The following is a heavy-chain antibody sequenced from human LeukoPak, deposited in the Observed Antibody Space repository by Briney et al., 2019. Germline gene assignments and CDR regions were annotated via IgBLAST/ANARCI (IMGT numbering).Heavy chain of an antibody. J-gene: IGHJ4*02. V-gene: IGHV3-48*03. CDR2: ISSSGSTI. Sequence: GGSLRLSCAASGFTFSSYEMNWVRQAPGKGLEWVSYISSSGSTIYYADSMKGRFTISRDNAKNSLYLQMNSLRAEDTAVYYCARDVGLPIAAAGDYWGQGTLVTVSS. CDR3: ARDVGLPIAAAGDY. CDR1: GFTFSSYE. D-gene: IGHD6-13*01.